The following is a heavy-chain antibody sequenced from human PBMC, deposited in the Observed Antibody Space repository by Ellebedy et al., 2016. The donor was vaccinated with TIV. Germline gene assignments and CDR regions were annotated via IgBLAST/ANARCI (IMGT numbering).Heavy chain of an antibody. V-gene: IGHV3-53*01. Sequence: GGSLRLSCAASGFTVSSNYMSWVRQAPGKGLEWVSVIYSGGSIYYADSVKGRFTISRDNSKNTLYLQMNSLRAEDTAVYYCARGYVVRGVMGIYGMDVWGQGTTVTVSS. CDR1: GFTVSSNY. D-gene: IGHD3-10*01. CDR3: ARGYVVRGVMGIYGMDV. J-gene: IGHJ6*02. CDR2: IYSGGSI.